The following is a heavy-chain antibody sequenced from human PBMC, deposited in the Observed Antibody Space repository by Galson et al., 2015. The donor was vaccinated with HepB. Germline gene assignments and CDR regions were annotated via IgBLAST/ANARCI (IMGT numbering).Heavy chain of an antibody. D-gene: IGHD5-24*01. Sequence: SLRLSCAASGFTFSSYGMHWARQAPGKGLEWVAVISYDGINKFYVDSVKGRFTISRDNSKNTLYLQMNSLRADDTGLYYCAKAGRDGYDPGVVDNWGQGTMVTVSS. J-gene: IGHJ3*02. V-gene: IGHV3-30*18. CDR2: ISYDGINK. CDR1: GFTFSSYG. CDR3: AKAGRDGYDPGVVDN.